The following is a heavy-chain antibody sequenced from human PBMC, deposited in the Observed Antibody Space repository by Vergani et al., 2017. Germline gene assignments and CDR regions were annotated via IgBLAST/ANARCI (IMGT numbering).Heavy chain of an antibody. J-gene: IGHJ3*02. CDR2: IYHSGST. D-gene: IGHD2-15*01. V-gene: IGHV4-4*02. CDR3: ARAYCSGGSCYFANDAFDI. Sequence: QVQLQESGPGLVKPSGTLSLTCAVSGGSISSSNWWSWVRQPPGKGLEWIGEIYHSGSTNYNPSLKSRVTISVDKAKNQFSLKRSSVTAADTAVYYCARAYCSGGSCYFANDAFDIWGQGTMVTVSS. CDR1: GGSISSSNW.